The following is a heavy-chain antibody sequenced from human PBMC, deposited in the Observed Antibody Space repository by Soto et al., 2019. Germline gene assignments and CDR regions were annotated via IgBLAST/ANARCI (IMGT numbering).Heavy chain of an antibody. J-gene: IGHJ5*02. V-gene: IGHV4-59*01. CDR3: AREVYSSSSPPHNWFDP. CDR1: GGSISSYY. D-gene: IGHD6-6*01. Sequence: SXTLSLTCTVSGGSISSYYWSWIRQPPGKGLEWIGYIYYSGSTNYNPSLKSRVTISVDTSKNQFSLKLSSVTAADTAVYYCAREVYSSSSPPHNWFDPWGQGTLVTGSS. CDR2: IYYSGST.